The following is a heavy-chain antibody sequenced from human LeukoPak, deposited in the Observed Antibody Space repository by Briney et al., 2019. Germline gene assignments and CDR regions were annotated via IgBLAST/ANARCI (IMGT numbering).Heavy chain of an antibody. CDR3: AKVVRLRITIFGVVNPFDY. V-gene: IGHV3-23*01. Sequence: GGSLRLSCAASGFTFISYAMSWARQAPGKGLELVSAISGSGGSTYYGDSGKGRFTISRDNSKNTLYLQMNSLRAEDTAVYYCAKVVRLRITIFGVVNPFDYWGQGTLVTVSS. D-gene: IGHD3-3*01. CDR1: GFTFISYA. J-gene: IGHJ4*02. CDR2: ISGSGGST.